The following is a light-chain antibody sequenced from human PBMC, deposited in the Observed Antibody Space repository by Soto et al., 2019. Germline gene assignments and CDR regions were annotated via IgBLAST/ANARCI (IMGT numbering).Light chain of an antibody. V-gene: IGKV4-1*01. J-gene: IGKJ2*01. Sequence: DIVMTQSPDSLAVSLGERATIDCKSSQSVLYSSNTKNYLAWYQQKPGQPPKLLIYWASTRESGVPDRFSGSGSGTDFTITISSLQAEDVAVHYCQQYYTTPYTFGQGTKLEIK. CDR1: QSVLYSSNTKNY. CDR2: WAS. CDR3: QQYYTTPYT.